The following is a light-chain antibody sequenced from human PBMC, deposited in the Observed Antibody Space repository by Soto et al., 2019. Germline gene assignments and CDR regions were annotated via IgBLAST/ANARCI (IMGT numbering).Light chain of an antibody. CDR1: QSVSSNY. V-gene: IGKV3-20*01. Sequence: EIVLTQSPGTLSLSPGERATLSCRASQSVSSNYLAWYRRKPGQAPRLLIYGASYRATDIPGRFSGSGSGTDFTLTITRLEPEDFAGYYCQQYGSSPPTLGPGTRVEIK. CDR2: GAS. J-gene: IGKJ1*01. CDR3: QQYGSSPPT.